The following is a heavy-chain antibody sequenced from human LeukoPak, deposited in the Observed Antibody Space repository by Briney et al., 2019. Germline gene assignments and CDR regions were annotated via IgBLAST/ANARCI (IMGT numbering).Heavy chain of an antibody. CDR3: ARDLITYDSSGYSQSY. Sequence: ASVKVSCKASGYTFTSYDINWVRQAPGQGLEWMGWMNPNSGNTGYAQKFQGRVTMTRNTSISTAYMELSSLRSEDTAVYYCARDLITYDSSGYSQSYWGQGTLVTVSS. V-gene: IGHV1-8*01. CDR2: MNPNSGNT. D-gene: IGHD3-22*01. J-gene: IGHJ4*02. CDR1: GYTFTSYD.